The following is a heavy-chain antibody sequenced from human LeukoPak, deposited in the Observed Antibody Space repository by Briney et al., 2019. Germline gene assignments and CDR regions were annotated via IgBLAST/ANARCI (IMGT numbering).Heavy chain of an antibody. D-gene: IGHD2-2*01. CDR2: ISGSGGST. Sequence: GGSLRLSCAASGFTFSSYAMSWVRQAPGKGLEWVSAISGSGGSTYYADSVKGRFTISRDNANNALYLQMNSLRAEDAGVYYCARGLTLLGYCSSTSCLMNYWGQGTLVTVSS. J-gene: IGHJ4*02. V-gene: IGHV3-23*01. CDR1: GFTFSSYA. CDR3: ARGLTLLGYCSSTSCLMNY.